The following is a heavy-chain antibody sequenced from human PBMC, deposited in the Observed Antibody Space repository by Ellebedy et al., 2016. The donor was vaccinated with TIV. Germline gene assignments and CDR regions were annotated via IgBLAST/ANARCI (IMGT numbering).Heavy chain of an antibody. CDR1: GGSISSSNW. CDR2: IYHSGST. CDR3: ARGAGATRLKNFDY. Sequence: MPSETLSLTCAVSGGSISSSNWWSWVRQPPGKGLEWIGEIYHSGSTNYNPSLKRRVTISVDKSKNQFSLKLSSVTAADTAVYYCARGAGATRLKNFDYWGQGTLVTVSS. V-gene: IGHV4-4*02. D-gene: IGHD1-26*01. J-gene: IGHJ4*02.